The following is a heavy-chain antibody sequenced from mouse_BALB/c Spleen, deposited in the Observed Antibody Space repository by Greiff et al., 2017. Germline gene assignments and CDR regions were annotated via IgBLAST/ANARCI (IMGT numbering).Heavy chain of an antibody. CDR3: ARDLPYGSSSWFAY. CDR2: IWAGGST. CDR1: GFSLTSYG. J-gene: IGHJ3*01. V-gene: IGHV2-9*02. D-gene: IGHD1-1*01. Sequence: VQGVESGPGLVAPSQSLSITCTVSGFSLTSYGVHWVRQPPGKGLEWLGVIWAGGSTNYNSALMSRLSISKDNSKSQVFLKMNSLQTDDTAMYYCARDLPYGSSSWFAYWGQGTLVTVSA.